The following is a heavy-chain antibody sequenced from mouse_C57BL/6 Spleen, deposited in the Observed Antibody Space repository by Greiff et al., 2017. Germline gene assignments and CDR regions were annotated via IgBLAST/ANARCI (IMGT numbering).Heavy chain of an antibody. CDR2: INPSSGYT. D-gene: IGHD2-4*01. V-gene: IGHV1-4*01. J-gene: IGHJ4*01. Sequence: VQLQQSGAELARPGASVKMSCKASGYTFTSYTMHWVKQRPGQGLEWIGYINPSSGYTKYNQKFKDKATLTADKSSSTAYMQLSSQTSEDSAVYYCARPYDYDGGYAMDYWGQGTSVTVSS. CDR3: ARPYDYDGGYAMDY. CDR1: GYTFTSYT.